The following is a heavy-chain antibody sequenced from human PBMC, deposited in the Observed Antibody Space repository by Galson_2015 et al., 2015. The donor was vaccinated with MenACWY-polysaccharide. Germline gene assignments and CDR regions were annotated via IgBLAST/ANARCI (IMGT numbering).Heavy chain of an antibody. CDR3: ARVLKGLVGATPDY. CDR1: GFTFSDYY. Sequence: SLRLSCAASGFTFSDYYMSWIRQAPGKGLECISHISSRGGTIYYADSVKGRFTISRDNAKNSLYLQMNSLRAEDTAMYYCARVLKGLVGATPDYWGQGTLVTVSS. V-gene: IGHV3-11*01. CDR2: ISSRGGTI. J-gene: IGHJ4*02. D-gene: IGHD1-26*01.